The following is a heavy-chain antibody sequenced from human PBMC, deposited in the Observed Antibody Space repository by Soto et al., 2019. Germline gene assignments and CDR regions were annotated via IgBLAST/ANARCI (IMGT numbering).Heavy chain of an antibody. V-gene: IGHV1-2*02. D-gene: IGHD6-19*01. Sequence: ASVKVSCKASGYTFTGYYMRWVRRAPGQGLEWMGWINPNSGGTNYAQKFQGRVTMTRDTSISTAYMELSRLRSDDTAVYYCARISSGLPDYWGQGTLVTVSS. J-gene: IGHJ4*02. CDR2: INPNSGGT. CDR1: GYTFTGYY. CDR3: ARISSGLPDY.